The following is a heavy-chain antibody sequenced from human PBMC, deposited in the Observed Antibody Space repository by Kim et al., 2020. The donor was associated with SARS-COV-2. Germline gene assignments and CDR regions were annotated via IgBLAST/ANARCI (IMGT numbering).Heavy chain of an antibody. CDR2: ISSSSSYI. CDR3: ATGAVAGNKFDY. J-gene: IGHJ4*02. D-gene: IGHD6-19*01. CDR1: GFTFSSYS. Sequence: GGSLRLSCAASGFTFSSYSMNWVRQAPGKGLEWVSSISSSSSYIYYADSVKGRFTISRDNAKNSLYLQMNSLRAEDTAVYYCATGAVAGNKFDYWGQGTLVTVSS. V-gene: IGHV3-21*01.